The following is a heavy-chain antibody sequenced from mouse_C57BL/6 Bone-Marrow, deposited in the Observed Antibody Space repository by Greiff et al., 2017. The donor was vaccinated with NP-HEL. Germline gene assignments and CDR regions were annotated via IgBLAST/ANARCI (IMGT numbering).Heavy chain of an antibody. V-gene: IGHV1-18*01. J-gene: IGHJ1*03. Sequence: VQLQQSGPELVKPGASVKIPCKASGYTFTDYNMDWVKQSHGKSLEWIGDINPNNGGTIYNQKFKGKATLTVDKSSSTAYMELRSLTSEDTAVYYCARSPSITTVVATHWYFDAWGTGTTVTVSS. CDR1: GYTFTDYN. CDR2: INPNNGGT. D-gene: IGHD1-1*01. CDR3: ARSPSITTVVATHWYFDA.